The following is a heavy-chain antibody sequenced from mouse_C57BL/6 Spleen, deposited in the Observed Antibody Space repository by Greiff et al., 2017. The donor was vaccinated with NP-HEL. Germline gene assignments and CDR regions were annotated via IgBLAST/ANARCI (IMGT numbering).Heavy chain of an antibody. Sequence: VPLQQSGAELVRPGASVKLSCKASGYTFTSYGMHWVKQTPVHGLEWIGAIDPSASYTSYNHKFKGQAILTVDKSSSTAYMELRSLTSEYSASDYCTRWEVGPCDFEGWGTGTTVTVSS. CDR3: TRWEVGPCDFEG. CDR1: GYTFTSYG. CDR2: IDPSASYT. J-gene: IGHJ1*03. D-gene: IGHD1-1*01. V-gene: IGHV1-15*01.